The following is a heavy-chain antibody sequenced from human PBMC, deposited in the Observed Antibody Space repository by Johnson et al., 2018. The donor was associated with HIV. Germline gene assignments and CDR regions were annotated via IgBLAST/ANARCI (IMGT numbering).Heavy chain of an antibody. J-gene: IGHJ3*02. V-gene: IGHV3-64*01. D-gene: IGHD4-23*01. CDR1: GFTFSSYA. CDR3: ARERGYFGNPAFDI. Sequence: MLLVESGGGVVQPGGSLRLSCAASGFTFSSYAMHWVRQAPGKGLEYVSAISSNGGSTYYANSVKGRFTISRDNSKNTLYLQMGSLRAEDMAVYYCARERGYFGNPAFDIWGQGTMVTVSS. CDR2: ISSNGGST.